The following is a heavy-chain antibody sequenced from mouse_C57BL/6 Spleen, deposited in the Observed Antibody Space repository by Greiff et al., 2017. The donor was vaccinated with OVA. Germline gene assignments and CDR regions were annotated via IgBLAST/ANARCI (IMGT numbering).Heavy chain of an antibody. CDR1: GFTFSDYY. CDR2: INYDGSST. CDR3: ARDYYGYYFDY. D-gene: IGHD1-1*01. Sequence: EVMLVESEGGLVQPGSSMKLSCTASGFTFSDYYMAWVRQVPGKGLEWVANINYDGSSTYYLDSLKSRFIISRDNAKNILYLQMSSLKSEDTATYYCARDYYGYYFDYWGQGTTLTVSS. J-gene: IGHJ2*01. V-gene: IGHV5-16*01.